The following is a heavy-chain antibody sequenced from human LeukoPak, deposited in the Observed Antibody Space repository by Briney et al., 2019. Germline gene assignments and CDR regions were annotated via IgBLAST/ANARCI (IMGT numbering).Heavy chain of an antibody. CDR2: INHSGST. Sequence: SETLSLTCAVYGGSFSGYYWSWIRQPPGKGLEWIGEINHSGSTNYNPSLKSQVTISVDTSKNQFSLKLSSVTAADTAVYYCARGSSFTVDYWGQGTLVTVSS. J-gene: IGHJ4*02. CDR1: GGSFSGYY. V-gene: IGHV4-34*01. CDR3: ARGSSFTVDY. D-gene: IGHD3-16*02.